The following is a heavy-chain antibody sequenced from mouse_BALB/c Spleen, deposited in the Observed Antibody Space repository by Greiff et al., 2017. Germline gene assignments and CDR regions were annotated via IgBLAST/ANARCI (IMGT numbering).Heavy chain of an antibody. J-gene: IGHJ4*01. CDR1: GDSITSGY. V-gene: IGHV3-8*02. D-gene: IGHD2-14*01. CDR3: ASPSYYRYEDYAMDY. Sequence: EVKLQESGPSLVKPSQTLSLTCSVTGDSITSGYWNWIRKFPGNKLEYMGYISYSGSTYYNPSLKSRISITRDTSKNQYYLQLNSVTTEDTATYYCASPSYYRYEDYAMDYWGQGTSVTVSS. CDR2: ISYSGST.